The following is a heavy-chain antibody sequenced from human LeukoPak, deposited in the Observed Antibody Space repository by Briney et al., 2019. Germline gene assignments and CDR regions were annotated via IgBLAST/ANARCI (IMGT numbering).Heavy chain of an antibody. V-gene: IGHV3-48*02. J-gene: IGHJ4*02. Sequence: GGSLRLSCAASGFTFSTYSMNWVRQAPGKGLEWISYISTSSDTIYYADSVKGRFTISRDNVRNSLYLQMNSLRDEDAAVYYCARDMFTNTWYVLDYWGQGTLVTVSS. CDR1: GFTFSTYS. CDR2: ISTSSDTI. CDR3: ARDMFTNTWYVLDY. D-gene: IGHD6-13*01.